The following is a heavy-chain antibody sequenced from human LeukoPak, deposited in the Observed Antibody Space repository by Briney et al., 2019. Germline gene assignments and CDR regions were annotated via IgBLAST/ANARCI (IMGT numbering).Heavy chain of an antibody. CDR1: GFTFSSYW. V-gene: IGHV3-7*01. D-gene: IGHD2-2*01. CDR3: ARDMTIVVVPAATDYFDY. CDR2: IKQDGSEK. Sequence: GGSLRLSCAASGFTFSSYWMSWVRQAPGKGLEWVAHIKQDGSEKYYVDSVKGRFTISRDNAKNSLYLQMNSLRAEDTAVYYCARDMTIVVVPAATDYFDYWGQGTLVTVSS. J-gene: IGHJ4*02.